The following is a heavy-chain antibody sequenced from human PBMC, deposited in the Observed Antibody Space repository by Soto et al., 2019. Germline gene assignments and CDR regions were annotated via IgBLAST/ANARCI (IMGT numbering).Heavy chain of an antibody. CDR3: AGGDYYHSSGYYFYYYTMDV. V-gene: IGHV4-39*01. D-gene: IGHD3-22*01. Sequence: SETLSLTCTVSGGSIIRSSYYWGWIRQAPGKGLEWIGNVYYGGSTYYNPSLKSRVTISVETSKSQFSLKLSSVTAADTAVYYCAGGDYYHSSGYYFYYYTMDVWGQETTVTVSS. CDR1: GGSIIRSSYY. J-gene: IGHJ6*02. CDR2: VYYGGST.